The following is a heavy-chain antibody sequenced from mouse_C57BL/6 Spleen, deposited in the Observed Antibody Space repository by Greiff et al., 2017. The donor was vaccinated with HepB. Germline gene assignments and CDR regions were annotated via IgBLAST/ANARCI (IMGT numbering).Heavy chain of an antibody. CDR3: ARWTTVVDYYAMDY. CDR1: GYTFTSYW. CDR2: IDPNSGGT. V-gene: IGHV1-72*01. J-gene: IGHJ4*01. Sequence: QVQLQQPGAELVKPGASVKLSCKASGYTFTSYWMHWVKQRPGRGLEWIGRIDPNSGGTKYNEKFKSKATLTVDKPSNTAYMKLSSLTSEDSAVYYCARWTTVVDYYAMDYWGQGTSVTVSS. D-gene: IGHD1-1*01.